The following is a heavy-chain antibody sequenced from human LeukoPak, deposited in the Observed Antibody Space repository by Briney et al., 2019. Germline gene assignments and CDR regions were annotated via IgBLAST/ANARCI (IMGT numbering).Heavy chain of an antibody. CDR3: ARAASGYDYYDY. J-gene: IGHJ4*02. D-gene: IGHD5-12*01. CDR1: GGSFSGYY. V-gene: IGHV4-34*01. Sequence: PSETLSLTCAVYGGSFSGYYWSWTRQPPGKGLEWIGEINHSGSTNYNPSLKSRVTISVDTSKNQFSLKLSSVTAADTAVYYCARAASGYDYYDYWGQGTLVTVSS. CDR2: INHSGST.